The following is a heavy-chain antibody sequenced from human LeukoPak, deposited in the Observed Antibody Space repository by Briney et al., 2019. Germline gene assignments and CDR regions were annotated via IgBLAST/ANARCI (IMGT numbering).Heavy chain of an antibody. J-gene: IGHJ4*02. Sequence: GGSLRLSCAASGFTFSSYGMHWVRQAPGKGLEWVAVIWYDGSNKYYADSVKGRFTISRDNSKNTLYLQMNSLRAEDTAVYYCARVGYSSYWYHDSWGQGTLVSVSS. D-gene: IGHD6-13*01. CDR2: IWYDGSNK. V-gene: IGHV3-33*01. CDR3: ARVGYSSYWYHDS. CDR1: GFTFSSYG.